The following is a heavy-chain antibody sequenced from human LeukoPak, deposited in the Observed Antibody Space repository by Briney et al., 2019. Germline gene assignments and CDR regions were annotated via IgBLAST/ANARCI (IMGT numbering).Heavy chain of an antibody. CDR1: GGSISSYY. CDR3: ATLPFGGPRRVFDY. CDR2: IYYSGST. V-gene: IGHV4-59*01. D-gene: IGHD3-16*01. Sequence: SETLSLTCTVSGGSISSYYWSWIRQPPGKGLEWIGCIYYSGSTNYNPSLKSRVAISVDTSRNQFSLKLSSVTAADTAVYYCATLPFGGPRRVFDYWGQGIPVTVSS. J-gene: IGHJ4*02.